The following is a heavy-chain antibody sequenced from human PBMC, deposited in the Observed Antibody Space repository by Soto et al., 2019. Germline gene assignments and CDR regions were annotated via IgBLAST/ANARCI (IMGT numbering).Heavy chain of an antibody. J-gene: IGHJ4*02. V-gene: IGHV1-58*01. CDR2: IVVGSGNT. Sequence: GASVKVSCKASGFTFTSSAVQWVRQARGQRLEWIGWIVVGSGNTNYAQKFQERVTITRDMSTSTAYMELSSPRSEDTAVYYCAAGTSKGYFDWSNFDYWGKGTLVTVSS. CDR1: GFTFTSSA. CDR3: AAGTSKGYFDWSNFDY. D-gene: IGHD3-9*01.